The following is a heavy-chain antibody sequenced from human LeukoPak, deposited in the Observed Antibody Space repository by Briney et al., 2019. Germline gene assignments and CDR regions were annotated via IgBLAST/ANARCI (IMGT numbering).Heavy chain of an antibody. CDR1: GFTFSSFS. CDR2: ITTDSYT. Sequence: GGSLRLSCAASGFTFSSFSLNWVRQVPGKGLEWVSSITTDSYTFYADSVKGRFTISRDNAKNSRYLQMSSLRAEDTAVYYRARVRSNWYEDYWARGTLVTVSS. J-gene: IGHJ4*02. CDR3: ARVRSNWYEDY. D-gene: IGHD6-13*01. V-gene: IGHV3-21*01.